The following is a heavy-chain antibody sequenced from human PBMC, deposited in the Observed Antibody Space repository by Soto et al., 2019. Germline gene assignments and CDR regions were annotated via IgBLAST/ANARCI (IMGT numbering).Heavy chain of an antibody. CDR3: AKNSGWFTA. J-gene: IGHJ5*02. D-gene: IGHD6-19*01. V-gene: IGHV3-23*05. CDR2: IDGTSTFS. CDR1: GFTFSTND. Sequence: PVGSLRLSCVASGFTFSTNDMTWVRQAPGKGLEWVSTIDGTSTFSNYAASVEGRFTISRDNSRNTVYLQMNSLRADDTAVHFCAKNSGWFTAWGQGTLVTVSS.